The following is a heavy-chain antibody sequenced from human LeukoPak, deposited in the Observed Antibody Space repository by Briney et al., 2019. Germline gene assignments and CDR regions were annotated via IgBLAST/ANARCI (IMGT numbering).Heavy chain of an antibody. CDR2: IYWNDDK. D-gene: IGHD5-24*01. J-gene: IGHJ3*02. CDR1: GFSLSTSGVG. V-gene: IGHV2-5*01. CDR3: AHSNGEMATMDDAFDI. Sequence: SGPTPVKPTQTLTLTCTFSGFSLSTSGVGVGWIRQPPGKALEWLALIYWNDDKRYSPSLKSRLTITKDTSKNQVVLTTTNMDPVDTATYYCAHSNGEMATMDDAFDIWGQGTMVTVSS.